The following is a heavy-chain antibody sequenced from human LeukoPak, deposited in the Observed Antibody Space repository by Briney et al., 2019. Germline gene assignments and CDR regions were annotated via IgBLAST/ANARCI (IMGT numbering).Heavy chain of an antibody. V-gene: IGHV3-11*01. CDR1: GFTFSDYY. CDR2: ISSSGSTI. Sequence: NPGGSLRLSCAASGFTFSDYYMSWIRLAPGKGLEWVSYISSSGSTIYYADSVKGRFTISRDNAKNSLYLQMNSLRAEDTAVYYCARASDYGGNSVGDYWGQGTLVTVSS. CDR3: ARASDYGGNSVGDY. D-gene: IGHD4-23*01. J-gene: IGHJ4*02.